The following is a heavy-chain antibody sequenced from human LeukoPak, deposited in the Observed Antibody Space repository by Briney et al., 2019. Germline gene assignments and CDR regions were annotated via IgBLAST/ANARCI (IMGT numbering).Heavy chain of an antibody. J-gene: IGHJ4*02. V-gene: IGHV4-39*01. D-gene: IGHD4-23*01. CDR3: ARLHTEGTVVSPRRPFDY. CDR2: IYYSGST. Sequence: SETLSLTCTVSGGSISSSSYYWGWIRQPPGKGLEWIGSIYYSGSTYYNPSLKSRVTISVDTSKNQFSLKLSSVTAADTAVYYCARLHTEGTVVSPRRPFDYWGQGTLVTVSS. CDR1: GGSISSSSYY.